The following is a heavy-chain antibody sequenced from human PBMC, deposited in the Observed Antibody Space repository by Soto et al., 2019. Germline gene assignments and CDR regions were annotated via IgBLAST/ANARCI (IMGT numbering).Heavy chain of an antibody. CDR2: IYYSGST. CDR1: GCSISSGGYY. J-gene: IGHJ4*02. Sequence: TLSLTCTVSGCSISSGGYYWSWIRQHPGKGLEWIGYIYYSGSTYYNPSLKSRVTISVDTSKNQFSLKLSSVTAADTAVYYCAGVRNSRDIDYWGQGIRVTVSS. V-gene: IGHV4-31*02. D-gene: IGHD3-22*01. CDR3: AGVRNSRDIDY.